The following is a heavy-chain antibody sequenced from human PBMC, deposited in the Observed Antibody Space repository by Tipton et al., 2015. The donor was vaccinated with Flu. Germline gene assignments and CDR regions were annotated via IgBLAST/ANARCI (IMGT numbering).Heavy chain of an antibody. J-gene: IGHJ4*02. V-gene: IGHV3-23*01. Sequence: SLRLSCVASGFTFSHFAVNWVRQVPGKGLEWVSAISPEAAVTLYADSVKGRFIISRDNSRNTLFLQMSSLKAEDTAIYYCAKEVSAIAFPCFDSWGQGTLVTVSS. CDR1: GFTFSHFA. D-gene: IGHD2-21*01. CDR2: ISPEAAVT. CDR3: AKEVSAIAFPCFDS.